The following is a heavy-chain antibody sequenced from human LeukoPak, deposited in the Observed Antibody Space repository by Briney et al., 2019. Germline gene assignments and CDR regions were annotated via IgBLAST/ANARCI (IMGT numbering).Heavy chain of an antibody. V-gene: IGHV3-30-3*01. Sequence: GGSLRLSCAASGFTFSSYAMHWVRQAPGKGLEWVAVISYDGSNKYYADSVKGRFTISRDNSKNTLYLQMNSLRAEDTAVYYCARDLGGGVLDPWGQGTLVAVSS. J-gene: IGHJ5*02. CDR3: ARDLGGGVLDP. CDR1: GFTFSSYA. D-gene: IGHD1-26*01. CDR2: ISYDGSNK.